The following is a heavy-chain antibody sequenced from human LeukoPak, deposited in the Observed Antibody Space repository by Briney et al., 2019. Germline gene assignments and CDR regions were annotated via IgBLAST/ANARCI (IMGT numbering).Heavy chain of an antibody. CDR2: IYYSGST. V-gene: IGHV4-59*08. CDR3: AMLRYCSGGSCYLRHYFDY. CDR1: GGSISSYY. D-gene: IGHD2-15*01. J-gene: IGHJ4*02. Sequence: PSETLSLTCTVSGGSISSYYWSWIRQPPGKGLEWIGYIYYSGSTYYNPSLKSRVTISVDTSKNQFSLKLSSVTAADTAMYYCAMLRYCSGGSCYLRHYFDYWGQGTLVTVSS.